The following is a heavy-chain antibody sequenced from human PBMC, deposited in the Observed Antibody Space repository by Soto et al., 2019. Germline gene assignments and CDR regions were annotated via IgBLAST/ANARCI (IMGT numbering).Heavy chain of an antibody. CDR3: ARTAGTFDNFWSGYGYDI. CDR2: IHYSGTT. J-gene: IGHJ3*02. D-gene: IGHD3-3*01. Sequence: PSETLSLTCSVSGGSIDTYYWTWFRQAPGRGLECIGNIHYSGTTNINPALESRVSLSIDRAKRQFSLTLSSVTAADTAVYYCARTAGTFDNFWSGYGYDIWGPGTKVTV. V-gene: IGHV4-59*13. CDR1: GGSIDTYY.